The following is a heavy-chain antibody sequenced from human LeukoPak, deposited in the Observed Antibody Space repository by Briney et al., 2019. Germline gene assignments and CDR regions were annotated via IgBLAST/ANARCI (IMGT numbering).Heavy chain of an antibody. CDR1: GYTFTSYG. J-gene: IGHJ3*02. V-gene: IGHV1-69*05. CDR2: IIPIFGTA. CDR3: ARTPMVDIVVVPAAADAFDI. D-gene: IGHD2-2*03. Sequence: SVKVSCKASGYTFTSYGISWVRQAPGQGLEWMGGIIPIFGTANYAQKFQGRVTITTDESTSTAYMELSSLRSEDTAVYYCARTPMVDIVVVPAAADAFDIWGQGTMVTVSS.